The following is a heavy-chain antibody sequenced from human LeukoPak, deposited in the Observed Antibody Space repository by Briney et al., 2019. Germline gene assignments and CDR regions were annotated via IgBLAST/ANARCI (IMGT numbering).Heavy chain of an antibody. V-gene: IGHV3-48*03. CDR3: ARGERGSSYGALDH. CDR1: GFDFGAYE. D-gene: IGHD5-18*01. Sequence: GGSLRLSCAASGFDFGAYEMNWVRQAPGKGLEWVSYIAGSDTTTYYADSVKGRLTISRDNAKNSLYLQMSGLRAEDTAVYYCARGERGSSYGALDHWGQGALVTVSS. J-gene: IGHJ4*02. CDR2: IAGSDTTT.